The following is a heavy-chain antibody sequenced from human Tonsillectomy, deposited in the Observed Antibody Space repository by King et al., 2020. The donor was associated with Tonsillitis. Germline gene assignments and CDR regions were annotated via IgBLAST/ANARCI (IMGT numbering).Heavy chain of an antibody. J-gene: IGHJ3*02. CDR2: IYHSGST. V-gene: IGHV4-30-2*01. D-gene: IGHD3-3*02. CDR1: RGSISSGGYS. CDR3: ARSLGDGSTILGAFDI. Sequence: LQLQESGSGLVKPSQTLSLTCAVSRGSISSGGYSWSWIRQPPGKGLEWIGYIYHSGSTYYNPSLKSRVTISVDRSKNQFSLKLSSVTAADTAVYYCARSLGDGSTILGAFDIWGQGTMVTVSS.